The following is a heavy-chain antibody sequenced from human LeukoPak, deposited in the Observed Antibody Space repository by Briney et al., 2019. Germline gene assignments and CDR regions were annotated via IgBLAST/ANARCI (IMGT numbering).Heavy chain of an antibody. CDR1: GFTFSSYA. V-gene: IGHV3-64*01. CDR3: ARDHYYDSSGYYPRYYYYMDV. D-gene: IGHD3-22*01. CDR2: ISSNGGST. J-gene: IGHJ6*03. Sequence: GGSLRLSCAASGFTFSSYAMHWVRQAPGKGLEYVSAISSNGGSTYYANSVKGRFTISSDNSKNTLYLQMGSLRAEDMAVYYCARDHYYDSSGYYPRYYYYMDVWGKGTTVTVSS.